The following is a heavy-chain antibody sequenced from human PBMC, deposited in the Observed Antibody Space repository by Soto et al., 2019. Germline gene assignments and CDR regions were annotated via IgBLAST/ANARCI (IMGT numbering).Heavy chain of an antibody. Sequence: ASVKVSCKASGYTFTSYYMNWVRQAPGQGLEWMGIINPSGGSTSYAQKFQGRVTMTRDTSTSTVYMELSSLKIDDTAVYFCTSRRDWTAVDPLDYWGLGTLVTVSS. CDR1: GYTFTSYY. CDR2: INPSGGST. D-gene: IGHD5-18*01. CDR3: TSRRDWTAVDPLDY. V-gene: IGHV1-46*03. J-gene: IGHJ4*02.